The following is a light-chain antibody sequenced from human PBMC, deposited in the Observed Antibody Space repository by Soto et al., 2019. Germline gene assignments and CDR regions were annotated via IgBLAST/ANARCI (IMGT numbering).Light chain of an antibody. Sequence: DIRMTQSPSSLSASVGDRVTITCRASQSISSYLNWYQQKPGNAPKLLIYAASNFQSGVPSRFSGSGSGTDFTLTISSLQPEDFATYYCQQSYTTPFTFGQGTKLEIK. J-gene: IGKJ2*01. V-gene: IGKV1-39*01. CDR3: QQSYTTPFT. CDR1: QSISSY. CDR2: AAS.